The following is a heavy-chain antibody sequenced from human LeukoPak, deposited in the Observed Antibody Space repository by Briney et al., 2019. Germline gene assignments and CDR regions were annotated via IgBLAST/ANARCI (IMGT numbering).Heavy chain of an antibody. CDR1: GGTFSSYA. Sequence: ASVKVSCKASGGTFSSYAICWVRQAPGQGLEWMGGIIPIFGTANYAQKFQGRVTITADESTSTAYMELSSLRSEDTAVYYCARVYGSGSPMGHNWFDPWGQGTLVTVSS. CDR3: ARVYGSGSPMGHNWFDP. CDR2: IIPIFGTA. V-gene: IGHV1-69*13. J-gene: IGHJ5*02. D-gene: IGHD3-10*01.